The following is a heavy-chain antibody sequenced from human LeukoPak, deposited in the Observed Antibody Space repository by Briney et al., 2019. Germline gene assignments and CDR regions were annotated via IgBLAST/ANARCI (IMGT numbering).Heavy chain of an antibody. J-gene: IGHJ4*02. CDR2: IYTSGST. CDR1: GGSISSYY. CDR3: ARHRPSDYGDLYYFDY. Sequence: ETLSLTCTVSGGSISSYYWSWIRQPPGKGLEWIGYIYTSGSTNYNPSLKSRVTISVDTSKNQFSLKLSSVTAADTAVYYCARHRPSDYGDLYYFDYWGQGTLVTVSS. V-gene: IGHV4-4*09. D-gene: IGHD4-17*01.